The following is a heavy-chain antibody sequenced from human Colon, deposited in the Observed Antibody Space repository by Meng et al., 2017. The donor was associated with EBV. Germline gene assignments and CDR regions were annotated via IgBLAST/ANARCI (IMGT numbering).Heavy chain of an antibody. J-gene: IGHJ2*01. V-gene: IGHV4-31*03. D-gene: IGHD4-17*01. CDR1: GGSISSGNHY. CDR3: ASLYGDSSVWYLDL. CDR2: IYYSGST. Sequence: QVQLQESGPGLVKPSXXLTSTRLVSGGSISSGNHYWSWFRQHPEKGLEYIGYIYYSGSTYYNPSLKSRVIISVDTSKNQFSLRLNSVTAADTAVYYCASLYGDSSVWYLDLWGRGTLVTVSS.